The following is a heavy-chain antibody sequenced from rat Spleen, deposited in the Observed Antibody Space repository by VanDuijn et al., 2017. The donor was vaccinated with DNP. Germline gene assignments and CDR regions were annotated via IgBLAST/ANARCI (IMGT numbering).Heavy chain of an antibody. CDR3: ARHQGNYYAMDA. CDR1: GFTFSNSG. Sequence: EVQLVESGGGLVQPGRSLRLSCTASGFTFSNSGMAWVRQAPKKGLEWVASISYEGSSTYYGDSVKGRFTISRDNAKSTLYLQMNSLRSEDTATYYCARHQGNYYAMDAWGQGTSVTVSS. D-gene: IGHD1-5*01. J-gene: IGHJ4*01. V-gene: IGHV5-22*01. CDR2: ISYEGSST.